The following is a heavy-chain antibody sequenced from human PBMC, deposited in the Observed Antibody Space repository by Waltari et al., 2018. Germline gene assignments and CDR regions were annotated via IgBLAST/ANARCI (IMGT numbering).Heavy chain of an antibody. Sequence: QVQLQESGPGLVKPSGTLSVTCAVSGDSISGTYWWSWVRQPPGKGLEWIGQIHGSGRSNYNTSLESRVTVSIDTSNNHFSLKVTSATAADTAVYYCARDRGRGLYLDSWGQGTLVTVSP. V-gene: IGHV4-4*02. CDR2: IHGSGRS. CDR3: ARDRGRGLYLDS. D-gene: IGHD2-15*01. J-gene: IGHJ4*02. CDR1: GDSISGTYW.